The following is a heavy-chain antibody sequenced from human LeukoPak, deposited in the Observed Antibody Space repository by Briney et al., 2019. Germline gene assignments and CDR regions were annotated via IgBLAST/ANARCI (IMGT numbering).Heavy chain of an antibody. J-gene: IGHJ4*02. D-gene: IGHD6-19*01. CDR2: INHSGST. Sequence: SETLSLTCAVYGGSFSGYYWSWIRQPPGKGLEWIGEINHSGSTNYNPSLKSRVTISVDTSKNLFSLKMSSVTAADTAVYYCARARAVAGTMDYWGQGTLVTVSS. CDR1: GGSFSGYY. V-gene: IGHV4-34*01. CDR3: ARARAVAGTMDY.